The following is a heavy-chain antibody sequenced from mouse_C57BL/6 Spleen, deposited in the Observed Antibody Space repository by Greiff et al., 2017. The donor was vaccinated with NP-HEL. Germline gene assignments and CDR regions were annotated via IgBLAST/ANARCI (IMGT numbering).Heavy chain of an antibody. V-gene: IGHV1-85*01. CDR3: ARPYYYGSSSYYFDY. Sequence: QVQLQQSGPELVKPGASVKLSCKASGYTFTSYDINWVKQRPGQGLEWIGWIYPRDGSTKYNEKFKGKATLTVDTSSSTAYMELHSLTSEDSAVYCCARPYYYGSSSYYFDYWGQGTTLTVSS. J-gene: IGHJ2*01. CDR2: IYPRDGST. CDR1: GYTFTSYD. D-gene: IGHD1-1*01.